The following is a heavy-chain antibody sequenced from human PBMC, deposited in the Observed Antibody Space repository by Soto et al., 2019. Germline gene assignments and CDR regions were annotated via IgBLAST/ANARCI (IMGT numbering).Heavy chain of an antibody. J-gene: IGHJ6*02. V-gene: IGHV3-53*01. CDR3: ARDGGSGTAVAGIQYSGMDV. Sequence: VQLVESGGDLIQPGGSLRLSCGASGFTVSGNSLSWVRQAPGKGLEWVSYIYIDGSTYYADSVRGRFTLTRDNSKNTLYLQMNNLRGEDTAVYYCARDGGSGTAVAGIQYSGMDVWGQGTTVTVSS. D-gene: IGHD6-19*01. CDR2: IYIDGST. CDR1: GFTVSGNS.